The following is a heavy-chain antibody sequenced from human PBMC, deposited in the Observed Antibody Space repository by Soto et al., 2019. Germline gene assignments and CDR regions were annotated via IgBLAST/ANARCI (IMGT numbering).Heavy chain of an antibody. Sequence: EVQLVESGEGLVQPGGSLRLSCAASGFTFSSYSMNWVRQAPGKGLEWVSYISSSSSTIYYADSVKGRFTISRDNAKNSLYLQMNSLRAEDTAVYYCARVGYCSSTSCYSYYYYYMDVWGKGTTVTVSS. CDR1: GFTFSSYS. CDR3: ARVGYCSSTSCYSYYYYYMDV. V-gene: IGHV3-48*01. J-gene: IGHJ6*03. D-gene: IGHD2-2*01. CDR2: ISSSSSTI.